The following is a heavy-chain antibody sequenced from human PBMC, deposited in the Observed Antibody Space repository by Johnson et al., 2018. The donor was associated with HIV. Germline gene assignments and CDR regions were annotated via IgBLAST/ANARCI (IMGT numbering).Heavy chain of an antibody. CDR2: LNSDGSSV. J-gene: IGHJ3*01. Sequence: VQLVESGGGLVQPGGSLRLSCAASGFTFSSYWMHWVRQAPGKGLMWVSRLNSDGSSVSYADFVKGRFTVSRDNAKNTLYLQMNSLRSEDTAVYYCATLGGLGSFDVWGQGTGVTVSS. D-gene: IGHD6-19*01. CDR3: ATLGGLGSFDV. CDR1: GFTFSSYW. V-gene: IGHV3-74*01.